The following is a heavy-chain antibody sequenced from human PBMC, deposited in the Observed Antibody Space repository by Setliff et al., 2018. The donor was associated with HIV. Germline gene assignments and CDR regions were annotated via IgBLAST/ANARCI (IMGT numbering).Heavy chain of an antibody. CDR3: ARDPHYFDTSGYYSYFYFDF. D-gene: IGHD3-22*01. J-gene: IGHJ4*02. V-gene: IGHV4-39*07. CDR1: GGSISSSSYH. CDR2: ISHSGNT. Sequence: PSETLSLTCSVSGGSISSSSYHWGWIRQPPGKGLEWIGSISHSGNTYHNPSLQSRVTISLDMSKSQFSLKLRSMSAADTAVYYCARDPHYFDTSGYYSYFYFDFWGQGMLVTVSS.